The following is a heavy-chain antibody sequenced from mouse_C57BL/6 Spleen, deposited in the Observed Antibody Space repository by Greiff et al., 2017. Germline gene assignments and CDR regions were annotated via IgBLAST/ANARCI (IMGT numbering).Heavy chain of an antibody. CDR3: ARDYYGSSSYYAMDY. V-gene: IGHV1-7*01. CDR1: GYTFTSYW. CDR2: INPSSGYT. J-gene: IGHJ4*01. Sequence: QVQLQQSGAELAKPGASVKLSCKASGYTFTSYWMHWVKQRPGQGLEWIGYINPSSGYTKYNQKFKDKATLTADKSSSTAYMQLISLTSEDSAVYYCARDYYGSSSYYAMDYWGQGTSVTVSS. D-gene: IGHD1-1*01.